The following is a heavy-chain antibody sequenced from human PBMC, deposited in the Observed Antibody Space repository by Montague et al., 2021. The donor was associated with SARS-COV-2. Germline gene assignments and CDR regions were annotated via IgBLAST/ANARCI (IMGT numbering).Heavy chain of an antibody. CDR3: ARGRQPVVVPGAGPAGRAFDI. CDR1: GGSISSSSYY. CDR2: IYYSGST. D-gene: IGHD2-2*01. V-gene: IGHV4-39*07. Sequence: SETLSLTCTVSGGSISSSSYYWGWIRQPPGKGLEWIGSIYYSGSTYYNPSVKSGVTISEDTSKNQFYLRLNSVTAADTAVYYCARGRQPVVVPGAGPAGRAFDIWGQGTMVTVSS. J-gene: IGHJ3*02.